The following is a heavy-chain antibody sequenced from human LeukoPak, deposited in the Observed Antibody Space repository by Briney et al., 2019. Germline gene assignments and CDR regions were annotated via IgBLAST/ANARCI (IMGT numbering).Heavy chain of an antibody. CDR2: ISWNSGSI. CDR3: AKELSGSYCYDAFDI. CDR1: GFTFDDYA. V-gene: IGHV3-9*03. D-gene: IGHD1-26*01. J-gene: IGHJ3*02. Sequence: GGSLRLSCAASGFTFDDYAMHWVRQAPGKGLEWVSGISWNSGSIGYADSVKGRFTISRDNAKNSLYLQMNSLGAEDMALYYCAKELSGSYCYDAFDIWGQGTMVTVSS.